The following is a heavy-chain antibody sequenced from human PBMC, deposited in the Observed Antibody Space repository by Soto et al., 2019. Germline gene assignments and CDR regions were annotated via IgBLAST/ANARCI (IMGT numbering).Heavy chain of an antibody. J-gene: IGHJ6*02. CDR3: ARERRMITFGGVVMDV. Sequence: GGSLRLSCAASGFTFSSYWMSWVRQAPGKGLEWVANIKQDGSEKYYVDSVKGRFTISRDNAKNSLYLQMNSLRAEDTAVYYCARERRMITFGGVVMDVWGQGTTVTVSS. V-gene: IGHV3-7*05. CDR2: IKQDGSEK. D-gene: IGHD3-16*01. CDR1: GFTFSSYW.